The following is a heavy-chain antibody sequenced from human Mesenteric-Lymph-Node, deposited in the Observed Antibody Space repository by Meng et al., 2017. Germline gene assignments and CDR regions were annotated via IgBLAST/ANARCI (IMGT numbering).Heavy chain of an antibody. Sequence: SETLSLTCTVSGGSFSSYYWSWIRQPPGKGLEWIGHIYHSGSTNYNPSLKSRVTMSVDTSKNQFSLKLSSVTAADTAVYYCASYPVGSPAGIWGQGTMVTVSS. J-gene: IGHJ3*02. CDR2: IYHSGST. CDR1: GGSFSSYY. D-gene: IGHD2-15*01. V-gene: IGHV4-59*12. CDR3: ASYPVGSPAGI.